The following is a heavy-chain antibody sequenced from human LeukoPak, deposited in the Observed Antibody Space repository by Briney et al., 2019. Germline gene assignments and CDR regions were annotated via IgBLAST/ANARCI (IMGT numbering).Heavy chain of an antibody. CDR1: GGSFSGYY. CDR2: IYYSGNT. D-gene: IGHD1-26*01. CDR3: ARGIIVGATWGENDNWFDP. V-gene: IGHV4-59*01. Sequence: SETLSLTCAVYGGSFSGYYWSWIRQPPGKGLEWIGYIYYSGNTNYNPSLKSRVTIPVDTSKNQFSLKLSSVTAADTAVYYCARGIIVGATWGENDNWFDPWGQGTLVTVSS. J-gene: IGHJ5*02.